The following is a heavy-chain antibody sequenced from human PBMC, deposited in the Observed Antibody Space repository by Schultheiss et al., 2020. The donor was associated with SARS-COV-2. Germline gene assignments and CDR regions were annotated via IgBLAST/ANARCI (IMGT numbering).Heavy chain of an antibody. CDR2: IYHSGNI. V-gene: IGHV4-34*01. J-gene: IGHJ4*02. CDR3: ARGRYYPFDY. Sequence: SETLSLTCAVYGGSFSGYYWSWIRQPPGKGLEWIGQIYHSGNIHYNPSLKSRVTISVDTSKNQFSLKLISVTTADTAVYYCARGRYYPFDYWGQGTLVTVSS. D-gene: IGHD1-26*01. CDR1: GGSFSGYY.